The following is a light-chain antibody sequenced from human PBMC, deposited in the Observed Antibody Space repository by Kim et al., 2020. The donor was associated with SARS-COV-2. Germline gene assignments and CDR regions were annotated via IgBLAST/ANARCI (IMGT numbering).Light chain of an antibody. CDR3: NSRDRSGNYVV. CDR2: GED. CDR1: SLRTNY. V-gene: IGLV3-19*01. J-gene: IGLJ2*01. Sequence: AQGLTVRITCQGDSLRTNYATWYQQKPGQAPVLVMYGEDNRPSGIPDRFSGSNSGNTASLTITGAQAEDEADYYCNSRDRSGNYVVFGGGTQLTVL.